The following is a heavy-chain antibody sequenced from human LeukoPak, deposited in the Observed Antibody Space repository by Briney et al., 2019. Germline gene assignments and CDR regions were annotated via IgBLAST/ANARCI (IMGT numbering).Heavy chain of an antibody. J-gene: IGHJ4*02. CDR1: GDSISTPHW. V-gene: IGHV4-4*02. CDR3: ARGGRYYDILTGYSPRRHTGDY. D-gene: IGHD3-9*01. CDR2: IFHSGRV. Sequence: PSETLSLTCDVSGDSISTPHWWSWVRQPPGKGLEWIGEIFHSGRVNYIPSLQSRVTISLDKSKNQISLEVNSVTAADTAVYYCARGGRYYDILTGYSPRRHTGDYWGQGTLVTVSS.